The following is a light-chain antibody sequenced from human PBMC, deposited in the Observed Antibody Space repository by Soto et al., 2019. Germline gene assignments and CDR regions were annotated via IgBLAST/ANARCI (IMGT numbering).Light chain of an antibody. J-gene: IGKJ3*01. CDR2: GAS. CDR3: QHR. CDR1: QSVSSN. V-gene: IGKV3-15*01. Sequence: EIVMTQSPATLSVSPGERATLSCRASQSVSSNLAWYQQKPGQAPRLLIYGASTRATGIPARFSGSGSGTEFTLTISSLQSEDFAVYYCQHRVGP.